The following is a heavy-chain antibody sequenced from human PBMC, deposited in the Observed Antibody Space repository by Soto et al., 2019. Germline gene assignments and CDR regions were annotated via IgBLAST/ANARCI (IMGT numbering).Heavy chain of an antibody. D-gene: IGHD3-3*01. CDR3: ARGFLEWLLTNGLDY. V-gene: IGHV1-3*01. CDR1: GYTFTSYA. J-gene: IGHJ4*02. Sequence: QVQLVQSGAEVKKPGASVKVSCKASGYTFTSYAMHWVRQAPGQRLEWMGWINAGNGNTKYSQKFQGRVTITRDTSASTAYMELSSLRSEDTAVYYCARGFLEWLLTNGLDYWGQGTLVTVSS. CDR2: INAGNGNT.